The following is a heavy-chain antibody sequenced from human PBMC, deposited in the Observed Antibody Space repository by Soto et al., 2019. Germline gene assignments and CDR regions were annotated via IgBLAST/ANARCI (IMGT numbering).Heavy chain of an antibody. CDR2: IYNSGST. D-gene: IGHD3-10*01. CDR3: ARESDSGSYYFDY. J-gene: IGHJ4*02. Sequence: SETLSLTCTVSGGSVSSGTYYGSWIPEPPGKGLEWIGYIYNSGSTNYNPSLKSRVTISVDTSKNHFSLRTSSVTAADTAVYYRARESDSGSYYFDYWGRGTLVTVSS. CDR1: GGSVSSGTYY. V-gene: IGHV4-61*03.